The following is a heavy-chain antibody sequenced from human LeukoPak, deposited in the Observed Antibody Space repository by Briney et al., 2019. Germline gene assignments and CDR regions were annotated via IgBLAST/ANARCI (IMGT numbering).Heavy chain of an antibody. D-gene: IGHD6-19*01. V-gene: IGHV5-51*01. CDR1: GYSFANYW. CDR3: ARREGGWYLDY. CDR2: IYPGDSDT. J-gene: IGHJ4*02. Sequence: GESLKISCKGFGYSFANYWIGWVRQMPGKGLEWMGIIYPGDSDTRYSPSFQGQVTISADKSISTAYLQWSSLKASDTAVYYCARREGGWYLDYWGQGTLVTVSS.